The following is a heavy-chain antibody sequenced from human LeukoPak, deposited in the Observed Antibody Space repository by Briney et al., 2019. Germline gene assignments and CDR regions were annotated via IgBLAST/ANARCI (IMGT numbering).Heavy chain of an antibody. CDR1: GYSISSGYY. Sequence: SETLSLTCTVSGYSISSGYYWGWIRPPPAKGLEWIGRIYHSGSTYYNPSLKSRVTISVDTSKNQFSLKLSSVTAADTAVYYCARDIGVSSSYFDYWGQGTLVTVSS. J-gene: IGHJ4*02. CDR3: ARDIGVSSSYFDY. V-gene: IGHV4-38-2*02. D-gene: IGHD6-6*01. CDR2: IYHSGST.